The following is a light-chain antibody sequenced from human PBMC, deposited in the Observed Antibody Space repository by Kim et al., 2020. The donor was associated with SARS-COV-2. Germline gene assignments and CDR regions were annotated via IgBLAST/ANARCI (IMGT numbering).Light chain of an antibody. Sequence: GERVTMSGTGGSTNIGTNTIIWYQHFPGTAPKLLIFSNTQRPSGVPERFSGSKSGTSASLAISGLQSDDEADYYCASWDDTLNVDIFGTGTKVTVL. CDR1: STNIGTNT. CDR2: SNT. J-gene: IGLJ1*01. V-gene: IGLV1-44*01. CDR3: ASWDDTLNVDI.